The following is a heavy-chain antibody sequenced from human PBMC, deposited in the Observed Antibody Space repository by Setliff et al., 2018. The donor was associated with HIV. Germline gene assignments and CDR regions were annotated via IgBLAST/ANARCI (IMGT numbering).Heavy chain of an antibody. V-gene: IGHV4-38-2*01. CDR2: IYTSGST. CDR3: ARVTRSGSGWFWEHYFDS. D-gene: IGHD6-19*01. Sequence: SETLSLTCAVSGYSISRGYFWVWVRQPPGKGLEWIGHIYTSGSTNYNPSLKSRVTISVDTSKNQFSLKLSSVTAADTAVYYCARVTRSGSGWFWEHYFDSWGQGSLVTVSS. J-gene: IGHJ4*02. CDR1: GYSISRGYF.